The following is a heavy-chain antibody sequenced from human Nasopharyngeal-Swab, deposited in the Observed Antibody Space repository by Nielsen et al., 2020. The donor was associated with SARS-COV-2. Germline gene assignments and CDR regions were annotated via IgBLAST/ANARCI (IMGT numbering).Heavy chain of an antibody. D-gene: IGHD5-18*01. CDR3: AKGVYSYGYVADLYFDY. J-gene: IGHJ4*02. V-gene: IGHV3-30*18. Sequence: GESLKFSCAASGFTFSSYGMHWVRQAPGKGLEWVAVISYDGSNKYYADSVKGRFTISRDNSKNTLYLQMNSLRAEDTAVYYCAKGVYSYGYVADLYFDYWGQGTLVTVSS. CDR1: GFTFSSYG. CDR2: ISYDGSNK.